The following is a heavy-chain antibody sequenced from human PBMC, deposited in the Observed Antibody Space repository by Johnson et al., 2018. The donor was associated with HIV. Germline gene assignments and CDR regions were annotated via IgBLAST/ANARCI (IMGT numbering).Heavy chain of an antibody. V-gene: IGHV3-7*02. D-gene: IGHD3-22*01. CDR3: ARVGYYVDAFDI. CDR2: IKQDGSEK. J-gene: IGHJ3*02. Sequence: VQLVESGGGLVQPGGSLRLSCAASGFTFSFYCMSWVRQAPGKGLEWVANIKQDGSEKYYADSVKGRFTISRDNSKNTLYLQMNSLRVEDTAVYYCARVGYYVDAFDIWGQGTVVTVSS. CDR1: GFTFSFYC.